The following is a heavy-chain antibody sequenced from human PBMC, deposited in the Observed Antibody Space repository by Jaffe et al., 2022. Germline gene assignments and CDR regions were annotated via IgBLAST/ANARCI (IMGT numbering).Heavy chain of an antibody. CDR3: TREERQWLARPGAEYFQH. CDR2: IRSKAYGGTT. J-gene: IGHJ1*01. V-gene: IGHV3-49*04. D-gene: IGHD6-19*01. Sequence: EVQLVESGGGLVQPGRSLRLSCTASGFTFGDYAMSWVRQAPGKGLEWVGFIRSKAYGGTTEYAASVKGRFTISRDDSKSIAYLQMNSLKTEDTAVYYCTREERQWLARPGAEYFQHWGQGTLVTVSS. CDR1: GFTFGDYA.